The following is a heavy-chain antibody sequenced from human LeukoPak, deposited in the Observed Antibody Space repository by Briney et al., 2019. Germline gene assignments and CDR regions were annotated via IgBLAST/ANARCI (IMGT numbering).Heavy chain of an antibody. CDR1: GGSITGSSYY. V-gene: IGHV4-39*01. CDR3: ARHYYDSTGYYYFDY. CDR2: MYYSGST. D-gene: IGHD3-22*01. J-gene: IGHJ4*02. Sequence: SETLSLTCSVSGGSITGSSYYWGWIRQPPGKGLEWIGSMYYSGSTYYNPSLKSRVTISVDTSKNQFSLKLSSVTAADTAVYYCARHYYDSTGYYYFDYWGQGTPVTVSS.